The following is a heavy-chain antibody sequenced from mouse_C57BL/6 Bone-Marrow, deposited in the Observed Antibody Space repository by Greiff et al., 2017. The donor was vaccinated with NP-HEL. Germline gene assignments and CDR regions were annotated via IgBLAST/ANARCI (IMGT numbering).Heavy chain of an antibody. CDR3: AGVYPYAMDY. V-gene: IGHV1-64*01. CDR1: GYTFTSYW. Sequence: VQLQQSGAELVKPGASVKLSCKASGYTFTSYWMHWVKQRPGQGLEWIGMIHPNSGSTNYNEKFKSKATLTVDKSSSTAYMQLSSLTSEDSAVYYCAGVYPYAMDYWGQGTSVTVSS. CDR2: IHPNSGST. J-gene: IGHJ4*01.